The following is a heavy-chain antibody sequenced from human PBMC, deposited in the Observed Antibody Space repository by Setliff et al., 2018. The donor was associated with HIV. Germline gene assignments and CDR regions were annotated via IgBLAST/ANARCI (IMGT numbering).Heavy chain of an antibody. V-gene: IGHV1-18*01. CDR3: ARQFLDWSNDYYSRYYMDV. J-gene: IGHJ6*03. Sequence: ASVKVSCKASGYTFTSYGISWVRQAPGQGLVWMGWISAYNGNTHYAQRLQGRVTMTTDTSTRTAYMELRSLRSDDTAVYYCARQFLDWSNDYYSRYYMDVWGKGTTVTVSS. CDR2: ISAYNGNT. D-gene: IGHD3-3*01. CDR1: GYTFTSYG.